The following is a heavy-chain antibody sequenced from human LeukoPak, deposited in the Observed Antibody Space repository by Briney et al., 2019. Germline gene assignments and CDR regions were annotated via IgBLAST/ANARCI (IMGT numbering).Heavy chain of an antibody. V-gene: IGHV3-33*08. CDR2: IWYDGSNK. CDR1: GFTVSSNY. Sequence: GGSLRLSCAASGFTVSSNYMSWVRQAPGKGLEWVAVIWYDGSNKYYADSVKGRFTISRDNSKNTLYLQMNSLRAEDTAVYYCRGGDSSVHYWGQGTLVTVSS. D-gene: IGHD3-16*01. J-gene: IGHJ4*02. CDR3: RGGDSSVHY.